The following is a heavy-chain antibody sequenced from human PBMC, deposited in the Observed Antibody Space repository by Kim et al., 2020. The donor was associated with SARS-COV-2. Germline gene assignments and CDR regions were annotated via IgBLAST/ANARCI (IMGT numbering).Heavy chain of an antibody. V-gene: IGHV3-33*01. CDR2: IWYDGSNK. CDR3: ARGLGLQIPNGFDP. CDR1: GFTFSSYG. J-gene: IGHJ5*02. Sequence: GGSLRLSCAASGFTFSSYGMHWVRQAPGKGLEWVAVIWYDGSNKYYADSVKGRFTISRDNSKNTLYLQMNSLRAEDTAVYYCARGLGLQIPNGFDPWGQGTLVTVSS.